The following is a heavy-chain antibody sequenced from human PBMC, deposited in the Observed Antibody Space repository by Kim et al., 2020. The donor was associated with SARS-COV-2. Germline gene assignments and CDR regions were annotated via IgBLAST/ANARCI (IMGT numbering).Heavy chain of an antibody. Sequence: GGSLRLSCAASGLSFDSSAMNWVRLAPGKGLEWVAVISYDGRNKEYADSVKGRFTISRDNSKSTLSLQMNSLRVEDTAVYYCARGNYYESVSLSDYYNGMDVWGQGTTVTVSS. CDR3: ARGNYYESVSLSDYYNGMDV. CDR2: ISYDGRNK. D-gene: IGHD3-10*01. CDR1: GLSFDSSA. V-gene: IGHV3-30-3*01. J-gene: IGHJ6*02.